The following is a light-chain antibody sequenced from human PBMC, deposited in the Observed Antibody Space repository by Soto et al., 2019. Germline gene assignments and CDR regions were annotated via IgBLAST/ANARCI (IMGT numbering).Light chain of an antibody. CDR2: VAS. J-gene: IGKJ3*01. Sequence: EMVLTQSPGTLSLSPGERATLSCRASQSVSSSYLAWYQQKPGQAPRLLIYVASSRATGIPDRFSGSGSGTEFTLTISRLEPEDFAVYYCQQYGSSPPAFTFGPGTKVDIK. CDR3: QQYGSSPPAFT. CDR1: QSVSSSY. V-gene: IGKV3-20*01.